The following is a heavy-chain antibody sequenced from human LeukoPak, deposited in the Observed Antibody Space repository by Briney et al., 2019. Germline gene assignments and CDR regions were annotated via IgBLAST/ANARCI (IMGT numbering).Heavy chain of an antibody. CDR3: AKEAASNSFDI. CDR2: IYYSGIP. Sequence: LSXTXTISGGSINSGXYFWSWIRQPXXKGLEWIGYIYYSGIPYYNPSLKSRVTISVDTSKIQFSLKLSPVIAADTAVYYFAKEAASNSFDIWGLGTLVTVSS. J-gene: IGHJ3*02. V-gene: IGHV4-30-4*08. CDR1: GGSINSGXYF. D-gene: IGHD6-25*01.